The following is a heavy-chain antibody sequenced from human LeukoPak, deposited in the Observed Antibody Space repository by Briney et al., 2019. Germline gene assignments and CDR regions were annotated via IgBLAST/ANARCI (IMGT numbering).Heavy chain of an antibody. CDR3: ARDGYCSGGSCLDYYYYYMDV. CDR1: GFTFSSYS. Sequence: GGSLRLSCAASGFTFSSYSMNWVRQAPGKGLEWVSSISSSSSYIYYADSVKGRFTTSRDNAKNSLYLQMNSLRAEDTAVYYCARDGYCSGGSCLDYYYYYMDVWGKGTTVTVSS. D-gene: IGHD2-15*01. V-gene: IGHV3-21*01. J-gene: IGHJ6*03. CDR2: ISSSSSYI.